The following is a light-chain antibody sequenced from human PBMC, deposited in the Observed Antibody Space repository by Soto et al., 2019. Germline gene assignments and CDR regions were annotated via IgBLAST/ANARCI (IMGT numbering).Light chain of an antibody. J-gene: IGKJ1*01. V-gene: IGKV1-5*03. CDR1: QTISSW. Sequence: IPMTQSPSTLSGSVGDRVTLTCRASQTISSWLAWYQQKPGKAPKLLIYKASTLKSGVPSRFSGSGSGTEFTLTISSLQPDDFATYYCQHYNSYSEALGQGTKVDIK. CDR2: KAS. CDR3: QHYNSYSEA.